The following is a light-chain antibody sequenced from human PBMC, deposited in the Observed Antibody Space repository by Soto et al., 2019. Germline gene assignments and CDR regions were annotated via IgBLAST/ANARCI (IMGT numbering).Light chain of an antibody. CDR1: SSDVGGYNY. V-gene: IGLV2-14*03. J-gene: IGLJ2*01. Sequence: QSVLTQPASVSGSPGQSITISCTGTSSDVGGYNYVSWYQHHPGKAPKLMIYDVSNRPSGVSNRFSGSKSGNTASLTISGLQAVDEADYYCSSYTSSSIYVVFGGGIKVTVL. CDR3: SSYTSSSIYVV. CDR2: DVS.